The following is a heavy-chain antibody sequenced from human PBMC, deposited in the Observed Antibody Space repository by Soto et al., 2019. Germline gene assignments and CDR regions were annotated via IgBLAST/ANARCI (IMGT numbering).Heavy chain of an antibody. CDR3: ARGGVDVVATSAFDY. V-gene: IGHV3-53*02. D-gene: IGHD5-12*01. CDR1: GFTVSNTY. J-gene: IGHJ4*02. CDR2: IYTAGGT. Sequence: EVQLVETGGGLIQPGGSLRLSCAASGFTVSNTYMTWVRQPPGKGLECVSVIYTAGGTNYADSVKGRFIISRDNSKNTLYLQMNSLRAEDTALYYCARGGVDVVATSAFDYWGQGTLVTVSS.